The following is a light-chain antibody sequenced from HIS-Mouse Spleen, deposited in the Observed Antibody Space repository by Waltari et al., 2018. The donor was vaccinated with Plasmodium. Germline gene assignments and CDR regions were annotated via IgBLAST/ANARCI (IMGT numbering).Light chain of an antibody. CDR2: EDS. CDR3: YSTDSSGNHRV. J-gene: IGLJ3*02. Sequence: SYELPQPPSVSVSPGQTARITCSGDALPQDFAHRYQQKSGQAPVLFIYEDSKRPSGIPERVSGSSSGTMATLTISGAQVEDEADYYCYSTDSSGNHRVFGGGTKLTVL. CDR1: ALPQDF. V-gene: IGLV3-10*01.